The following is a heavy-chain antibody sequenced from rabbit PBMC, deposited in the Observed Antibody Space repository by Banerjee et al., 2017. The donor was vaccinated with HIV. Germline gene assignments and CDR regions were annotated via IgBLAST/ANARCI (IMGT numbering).Heavy chain of an antibody. V-gene: IGHV1S45*01. D-gene: IGHD4-1*01. CDR2: INIGNGNS. CDR3: ARDLAGVIGWNFNF. CDR1: GFSFSSSYR. Sequence: QEQLVESGGGLVQPGGSMKLTCTTSGFSFSSSYRISWVRQAPGKGLEWIACINIGNGNSAYATWAKCRFTISKSSSTVTLQMTSLTAADTATYFCARDLAGVIGWNFNFLGPGPLVTVS. J-gene: IGHJ6*01.